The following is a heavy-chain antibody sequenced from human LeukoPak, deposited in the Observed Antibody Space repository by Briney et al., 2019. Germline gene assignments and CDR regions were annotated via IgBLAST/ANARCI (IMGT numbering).Heavy chain of an antibody. CDR1: GFTFCSYW. J-gene: IGHJ6*03. CDR2: TKEDGSEK. Sequence: WGTLSLSCAASGFTFCSYWMTWVRPAPGKGLEGVVNTKEDGSEKYYVDSVKVRFTISRYNSTDYLDLQMNTLRTEDTALYYCAKGTEHRNPRTHSVSDWNYYYYYYMDVWGKGTTVTVSS. CDR3: AKGTEHRNPRTHSVSDWNYYYYYYMDV. D-gene: IGHD1-14*01. V-gene: IGHV3-7*03.